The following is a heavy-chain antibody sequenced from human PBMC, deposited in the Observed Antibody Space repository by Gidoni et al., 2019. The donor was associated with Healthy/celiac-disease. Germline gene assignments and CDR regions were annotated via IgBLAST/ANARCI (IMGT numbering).Heavy chain of an antibody. CDR2: IYYSGST. CDR3: ARRDIGSEQLVEDY. Sequence: QLQLPESGPGLVKHSETLSLPCTVSGGSLSSSSYYWGGIRQPPGKGLEWIGSIYYSGSTYYNPSLKSRVTISVDTSKNQFSLKLSSVTAADTAVYYCARRDIGSEQLVEDYWGQGTLVTVSS. CDR1: GGSLSSSSYY. J-gene: IGHJ4*02. V-gene: IGHV4-39*01. D-gene: IGHD6-6*01.